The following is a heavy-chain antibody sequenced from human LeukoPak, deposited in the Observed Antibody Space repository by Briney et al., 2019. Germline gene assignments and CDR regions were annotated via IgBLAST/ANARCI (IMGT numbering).Heavy chain of an antibody. D-gene: IGHD5-18*01. CDR1: GGSISSGSYY. J-gene: IGHJ4*02. Sequence: SQTLSLTCTVSGGSISSGSYYWSWIRQPAGKGLEWIGRIYTSGSTNYNPSLKSRVTISVDTSKNQFSLKLSSVTAADTAVYYCATGVDTAMATFDYWGQGTLVTVSS. V-gene: IGHV4-61*02. CDR3: ATGVDTAMATFDY. CDR2: IYTSGST.